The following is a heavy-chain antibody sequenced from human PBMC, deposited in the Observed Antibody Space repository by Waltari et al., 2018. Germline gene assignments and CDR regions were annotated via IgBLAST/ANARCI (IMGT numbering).Heavy chain of an antibody. CDR1: GYSISSGYY. CDR3: ARAIFGGTANWFDP. V-gene: IGHV4-38-2*01. CDR2: IYHSGRT. D-gene: IGHD3-3*01. Sequence: QVQLQESGPGLVKPSETLSLTCAVSGYSISSGYYWGWIRQPPGKGLEWIGSIYHSGRTYYNPSLKSRVTISVDTSKNQFSLKLSSVTAADTAVYYCARAIFGGTANWFDPWGQGTLVTVSS. J-gene: IGHJ5*02.